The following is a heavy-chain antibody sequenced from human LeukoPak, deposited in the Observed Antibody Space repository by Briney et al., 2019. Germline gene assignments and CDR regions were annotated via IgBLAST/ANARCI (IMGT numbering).Heavy chain of an antibody. D-gene: IGHD4-17*01. CDR1: GYPFDTYW. V-gene: IGHV5-51*01. CDR2: INPLDSDT. CDR3: TRRIDYGDYDY. Sequence: GESLKISCKGSGYPFDTYWIGWVRQTPGKGLEWMGIINPLDSDTRYSPSFQGQVTFSADKSITTAYLQWSSLAASDTAMYYCTRRIDYGDYDYWGQGTLVTVSS. J-gene: IGHJ4*02.